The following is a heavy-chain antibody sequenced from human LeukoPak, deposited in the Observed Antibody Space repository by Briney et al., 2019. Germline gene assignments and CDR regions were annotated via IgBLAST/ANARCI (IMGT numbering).Heavy chain of an antibody. CDR3: AREIRETVVTRHYYYGIDV. CDR2: IGTGDDT. Sequence: GPLRLSCAASGFTFSTYDMHWVRQVTGKGLEWVSAIGTGDDTYYLGSVKGRFTISRENAKNVLYLQMSSLRAEDTAVYYCAREIRETVVTRHYYYGIDVWGQGTTVTVSS. J-gene: IGHJ6*02. V-gene: IGHV3-13*01. D-gene: IGHD2-15*01. CDR1: GFTFSTYD.